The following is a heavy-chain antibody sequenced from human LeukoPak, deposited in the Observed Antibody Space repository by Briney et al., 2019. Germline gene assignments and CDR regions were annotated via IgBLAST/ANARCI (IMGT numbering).Heavy chain of an antibody. CDR2: IYSGGNT. V-gene: IGHV3-66*01. D-gene: IGHD6-13*01. CDR1: GFXVSSNY. CDR3: ARGEYSTSDFYYSGMDV. J-gene: IGHJ6*02. Sequence: GGSLRLSCAASGFXVSSNYMSWVRQAPGKGLEWVSVIYSGGNTDYADSVKGRFTISRDNSKNTLYLQMNSLRAEDTAVYYCARGEYSTSDFYYSGMDVWGQGTTVTVSS.